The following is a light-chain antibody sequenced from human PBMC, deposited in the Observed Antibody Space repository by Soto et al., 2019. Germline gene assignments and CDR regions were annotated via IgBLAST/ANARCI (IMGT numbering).Light chain of an antibody. Sequence: IQMTQSPSTVSASVGDRVTITCRASQSISSSLAWYQHKPGKAPKVLIYDASSLDSGVPSRFSGSGYGTEFTLTVSSLQPGDFATYSCQQDESYPYSFGQWTKLEIK. CDR2: DAS. CDR3: QQDESYPYS. CDR1: QSISSS. V-gene: IGKV1-5*01. J-gene: IGKJ2*01.